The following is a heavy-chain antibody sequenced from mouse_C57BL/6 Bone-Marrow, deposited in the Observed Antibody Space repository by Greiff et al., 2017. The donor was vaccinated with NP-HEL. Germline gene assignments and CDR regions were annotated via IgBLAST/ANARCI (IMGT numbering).Heavy chain of an antibody. J-gene: IGHJ4*01. CDR3: ARRGYGSSYYFAMDY. CDR1: GFTFSDYY. V-gene: IGHV5-12*01. CDR2: ISNGGGST. Sequence: EVKLMESGGGLVQPGGSLKLSCAASGFTFSDYYMYWVRQTPEKRLEWVAYISNGGGSTYYPDTVKGRFTLSRDNANNTLYLQMSRLKSEDTAMYYCARRGYGSSYYFAMDYWGQGTSVTVSS. D-gene: IGHD1-1*01.